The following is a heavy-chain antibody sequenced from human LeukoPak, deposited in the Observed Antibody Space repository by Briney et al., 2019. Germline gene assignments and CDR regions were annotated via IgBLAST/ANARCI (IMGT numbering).Heavy chain of an antibody. J-gene: IGHJ6*03. CDR1: GYTFTRYD. V-gene: IGHV1-8*03. D-gene: IGHD3-3*01. Sequence: ASAKVSCKASGYTFTRYDINWVRQATGQGLEWMGWMNPNSGNTGCAQKFQDRVTITRDTSMSTAYMELSSLRSEDTAVYYCARAERRSYDFWGDQHYYYMDVWGEGTTVTVSS. CDR3: ARAERRSYDFWGDQHYYYMDV. CDR2: MNPNSGNT.